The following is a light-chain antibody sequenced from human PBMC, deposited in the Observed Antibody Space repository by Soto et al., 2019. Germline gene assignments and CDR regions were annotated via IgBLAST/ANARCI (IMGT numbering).Light chain of an antibody. CDR2: STT. Sequence: QAVVTQEPSLTVSPGGTVTLTCAPSTGPVTSDYYPKWFQQKPGQAPRSLIYSTTKKHSWTPARFSGSLLGGKAALTLSGVQTEDEADYYCLIYYGAAVVFGGGTKLTVL. CDR1: TGPVTSDYY. V-gene: IGLV7-43*01. CDR3: LIYYGAAVV. J-gene: IGLJ2*01.